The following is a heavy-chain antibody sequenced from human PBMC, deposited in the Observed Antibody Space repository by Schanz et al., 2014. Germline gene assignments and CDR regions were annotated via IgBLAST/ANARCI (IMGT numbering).Heavy chain of an antibody. J-gene: IGHJ4*02. CDR3: TADLWFGAVWGVW. CDR2: IKSKTDGGTR. D-gene: IGHD3-10*01. CDR1: GFSLDIFA. V-gene: IGHV3-15*01. Sequence: EVHLLESGGGLVEPGGSLRLSCATSGFSLDIFAVNWVRQAPGKGLQWVARIKSKTDGGTRDYAAPVKGRFTISTDDSKTTVYLQMTSLKTEDTAVYYCTADLWFGAVWGVWWGQGTLVTVSS.